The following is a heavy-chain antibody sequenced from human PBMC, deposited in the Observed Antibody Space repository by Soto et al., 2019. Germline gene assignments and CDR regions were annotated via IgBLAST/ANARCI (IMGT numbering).Heavy chain of an antibody. Sequence: EVQLLESGGGLVQPGGSLRLSCAASGFTFTTFAMYWVSQAPGRGLEWVSAISAYDGGATLYADSVRGRFTISRDNSKNTVYLQMYSLRADATALYYCSKGLMCVIGNWGQGTLVTVSS. V-gene: IGHV3-23*01. J-gene: IGHJ1*01. CDR3: SKGLMCVIGN. CDR1: GFTFTTFA. CDR2: ISAYDGGAT.